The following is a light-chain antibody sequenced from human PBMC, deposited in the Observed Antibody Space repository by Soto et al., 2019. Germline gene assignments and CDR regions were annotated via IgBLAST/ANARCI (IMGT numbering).Light chain of an antibody. CDR2: DAS. V-gene: IGKV3-11*01. J-gene: IGKJ4*01. CDR3: QQHSSRRHT. Sequence: EIVLTQSPATLSLSPGERATLSCRASQSVSSYLAWYQQKPGQAPRLLIYDASNRATGIPARFSGSGSGTDFTLTISSLEPEDFAVYYGQQHSSRRHTFGGGTKVEIK. CDR1: QSVSSY.